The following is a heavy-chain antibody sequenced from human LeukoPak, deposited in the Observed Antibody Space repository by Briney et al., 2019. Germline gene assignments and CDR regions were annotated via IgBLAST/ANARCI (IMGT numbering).Heavy chain of an antibody. V-gene: IGHV3-23*01. CDR2: ISGSGGST. CDR1: GFTFSSYA. D-gene: IGHD6-6*01. Sequence: PGGSLRLSCAASGFTFSSYAMNCVRQAPGKGLEWVSAISGSGGSTNYADSVKGRFTISRDDSKNTLYLQMNSLRAEDTAVYYCAKETSSSFDYWGQGTLVTVSS. CDR3: AKETSSSFDY. J-gene: IGHJ4*02.